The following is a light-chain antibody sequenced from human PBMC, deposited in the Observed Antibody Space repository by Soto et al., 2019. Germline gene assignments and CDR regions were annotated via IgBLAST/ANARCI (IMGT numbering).Light chain of an antibody. CDR1: QSISIW. CDR3: KQYNSYWK. CDR2: KAS. J-gene: IGKJ1*01. V-gene: IGKV1-5*03. Sequence: DIQMTHSPSTLSASVGYRVTITCRASQSISIWLAWYQQKPGKAPKLLIYKASSLESGVPSRFSGSGSGTEFTLTISSLQPDDFATYYCKQYNSYWKFGQGTKVDIK.